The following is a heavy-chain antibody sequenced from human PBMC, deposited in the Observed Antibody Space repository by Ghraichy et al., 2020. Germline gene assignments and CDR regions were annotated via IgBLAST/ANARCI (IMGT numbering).Heavy chain of an antibody. Sequence: GGSLRLSCAASGFTFSSYAMSWVRQAPGKGLEWVSAISGSGGSTYYADSVKGRFTISRDNSKNTLYLQMNSRRAEDTAVYYCAKDGGGISNPFDYWGQGTLVTVSS. CDR3: AKDGGGISNPFDY. D-gene: IGHD3-16*01. J-gene: IGHJ4*02. CDR2: ISGSGGST. V-gene: IGHV3-23*01. CDR1: GFTFSSYA.